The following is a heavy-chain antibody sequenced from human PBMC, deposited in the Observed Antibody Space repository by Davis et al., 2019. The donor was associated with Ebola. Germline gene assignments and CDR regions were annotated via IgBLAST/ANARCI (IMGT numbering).Heavy chain of an antibody. J-gene: IGHJ4*02. Sequence: ESLKISCAASGFIFSNYWMGWVRQAPGKGLEWVANIKHDGSEKYYVDSVKSRFSISRDNAKNSVYLQMNSLRVEEKAVYNWARYGIDFDYWGQGILVTVSS. V-gene: IGHV3-7*01. CDR1: GFIFSNYW. CDR2: IKHDGSEK. CDR3: ARYGIDFDY. D-gene: IGHD4-17*01.